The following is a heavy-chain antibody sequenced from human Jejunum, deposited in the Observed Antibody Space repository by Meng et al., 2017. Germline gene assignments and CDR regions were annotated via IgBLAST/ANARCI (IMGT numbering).Heavy chain of an antibody. V-gene: IGHV3-7*01. CDR2: IKEDGSDK. Sequence: GESLKISCAASGFTFRDYWMSWVRQTPGKGLEWVALIKEDGSDKNYVDSVKGRFAISRDNARNSLYLQMNSLRDEDTTIYYCARDPGWCALDIWGQGTTVTVSS. CDR1: GFTFRDYW. D-gene: IGHD6-19*01. J-gene: IGHJ3*02. CDR3: ARDPGWCALDI.